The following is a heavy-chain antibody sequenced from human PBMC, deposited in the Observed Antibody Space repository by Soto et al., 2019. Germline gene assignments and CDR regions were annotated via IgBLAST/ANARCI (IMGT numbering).Heavy chain of an antibody. CDR3: ARGYSGSYMPLDY. Sequence: ASVKVSCKASGGTFSSYAISWVRQAPGQGLEWMGGIIPIFGTANYAQKFQGRVTITADESTSTAYMELSSLRSEDTAVYYCARGYSGSYMPLDYWGQGTLVTVSS. J-gene: IGHJ4*02. D-gene: IGHD1-26*01. V-gene: IGHV1-69*13. CDR1: GGTFSSYA. CDR2: IIPIFGTA.